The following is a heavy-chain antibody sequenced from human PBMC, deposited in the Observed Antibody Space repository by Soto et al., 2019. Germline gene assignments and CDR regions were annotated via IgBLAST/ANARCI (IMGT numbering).Heavy chain of an antibody. D-gene: IGHD6-13*01. CDR1: GFTFDDYT. V-gene: IGHV3-43*01. CDR3: ARMQQSYYYGMDV. J-gene: IGHJ6*02. Sequence: GGSLRLSCTPSGFTFDDYTMHWVRQAPGKGLEWVSLITWDGGSTYYADSVKGRLHIFRDHSKNSLYVQMNSLRTEDTASYYCARMQQSYYYGMDVWGQGTTVTVSS. CDR2: ITWDGGST.